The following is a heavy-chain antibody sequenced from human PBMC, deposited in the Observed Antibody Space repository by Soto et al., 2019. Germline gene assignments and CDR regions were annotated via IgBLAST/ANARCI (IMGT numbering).Heavy chain of an antibody. V-gene: IGHV3-21*01. CDR1: GFTFSSYS. D-gene: IGHD3-22*01. Sequence: PGGSLRLSCAASGFTFSSYSMNWVRQAPGKGLEWVSSISSSSSYIYYADSVKGRFTISRDNAKNSLYLQMNSLRAEDTAVYYCARDLSDYYDSSGYPAYYYGMDVWGQGTTVTVSS. CDR2: ISSSSSYI. J-gene: IGHJ6*02. CDR3: ARDLSDYYDSSGYPAYYYGMDV.